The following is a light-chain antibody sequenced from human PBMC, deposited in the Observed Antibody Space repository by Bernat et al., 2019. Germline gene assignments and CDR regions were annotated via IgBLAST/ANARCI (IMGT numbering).Light chain of an antibody. CDR3: QSADSSGTWV. J-gene: IGLJ3*02. CDR1: ALTNQY. CDR2: KDT. V-gene: IGLV3-25*03. Sequence: SYELTQPPSVSVSPRQTARITCSGDALTNQYSFWYQQKPGQAPLVVIYKDTERPSGIPERFSGSTSGTTVTLTITAVQAEDGADYYCQSADSSGTWVFGGGTKLTVL.